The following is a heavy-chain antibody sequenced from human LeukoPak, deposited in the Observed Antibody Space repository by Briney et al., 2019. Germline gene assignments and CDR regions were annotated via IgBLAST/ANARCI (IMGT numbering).Heavy chain of an antibody. V-gene: IGHV4-39*07. J-gene: IGHJ4*02. D-gene: IGHD3-10*01. CDR1: GGSISTTGYY. Sequence: SETLSLTCTVSGGSISTTGYYWGWIRQPPGKGLEYFASIDSSGNVYYNPSLRSRVTISADTSKNQFSLKLSSLTAADTAVYYCAKHGSYHFDYWGQGTLVTVSS. CDR3: AKHGSYHFDY. CDR2: IDSSGNV.